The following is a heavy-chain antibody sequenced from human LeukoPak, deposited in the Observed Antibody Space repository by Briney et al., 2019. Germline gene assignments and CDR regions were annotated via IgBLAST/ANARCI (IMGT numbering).Heavy chain of an antibody. D-gene: IGHD3-3*01. CDR2: IYYSGST. CDR3: ARETYDFWSGYKARYNWFDP. CDR1: GGSISSYY. Sequence: SETLSLTCTVSGGSISSYYWSWIRQPPGKGLEWIGYIYYSGSTNYNPSLTSRVTISVDTSKNQFSLKLSSVTAADTAVYYCARETYDFWSGYKARYNWFDPWGQGTLVTVSS. J-gene: IGHJ5*02. V-gene: IGHV4-59*01.